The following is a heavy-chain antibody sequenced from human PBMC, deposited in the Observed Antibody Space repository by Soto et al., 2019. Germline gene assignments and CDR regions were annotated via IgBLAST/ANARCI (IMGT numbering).Heavy chain of an antibody. V-gene: IGHV3-15*01. CDR2: IKSKTDGGTT. Sequence: GESLKISCAASGFTFSNAWMSWVRQAPGKGLEWVGRIKSKTDGGTTDYAAPVKGRFTISRDDSKNTLYLQMNSLKTEDTAVYYCTTGSYSSGWYGFDYWGQGTLVTVSS. J-gene: IGHJ4*02. D-gene: IGHD6-19*01. CDR3: TTGSYSSGWYGFDY. CDR1: GFTFSNAW.